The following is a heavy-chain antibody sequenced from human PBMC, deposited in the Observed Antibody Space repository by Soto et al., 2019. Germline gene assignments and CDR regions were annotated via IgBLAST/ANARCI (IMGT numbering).Heavy chain of an antibody. V-gene: IGHV6-1*01. CDR1: GDSVSSNSAA. CDR3: ARGLIVATIKYYYYGMDV. D-gene: IGHD5-12*01. Sequence: SQTLSLTCAISGDSVSSNSAAWNWIRQSPSRGLEWLGRTYYRSKWYNDYAVSVKSRITINPDTSKNQFSLQLNSVTPEDTAVYYCARGLIVATIKYYYYGMDVWGQGTTVTVSS. CDR2: TYYRSKWYN. J-gene: IGHJ6*02.